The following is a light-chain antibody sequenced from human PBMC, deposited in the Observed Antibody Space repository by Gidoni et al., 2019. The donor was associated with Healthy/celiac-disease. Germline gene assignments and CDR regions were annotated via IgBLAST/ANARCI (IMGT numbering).Light chain of an antibody. V-gene: IGKV1-39*01. CDR3: QQSYSTPIT. CDR2: AAS. J-gene: IGKJ3*01. CDR1: QSISSS. Sequence: DIQMTQSPSSLSASVGDRVTITCRASQSISSSLNWYQQKPGKAPKLLIYAASSLQSGVPSRFSGSGSGTDFTLTISSRQPEDYETYYCQQSYSTPITFGPGTKVDIK.